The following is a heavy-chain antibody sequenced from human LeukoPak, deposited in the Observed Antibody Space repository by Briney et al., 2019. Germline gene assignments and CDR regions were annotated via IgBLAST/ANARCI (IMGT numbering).Heavy chain of an antibody. CDR1: GGSISSDSYY. CDR2: IYYSGST. Sequence: TSQTLSLTCTVSGGSISSDSYYWSWIRQHPGQGLEWIGYIYYSGSTYYNPSLKSRVTISVDTSKNQFSLKLSSVTAADTAVYYCAGNYYFDYWGQGTLVTVSS. J-gene: IGHJ4*02. CDR3: AGNYYFDY. V-gene: IGHV4-31*03.